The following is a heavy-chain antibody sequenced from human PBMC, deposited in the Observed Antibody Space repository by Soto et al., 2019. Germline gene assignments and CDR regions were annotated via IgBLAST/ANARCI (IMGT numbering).Heavy chain of an antibody. CDR3: ASLRGYSGYDLSYYYYYGMDV. CDR1: GGSISSSSYY. CDR2: IYYSGSA. D-gene: IGHD5-12*01. J-gene: IGHJ6*02. Sequence: SETLSLTCTVSGGSISSSSYYWGWIRQPPGKGLEWIGSIYYSGSAYYNPSLKSRVTISVDTSKSQFSLKLSSVTAADTAVYYCASLRGYSGYDLSYYYYYGMDVWGQGTTVTVSS. V-gene: IGHV4-39*01.